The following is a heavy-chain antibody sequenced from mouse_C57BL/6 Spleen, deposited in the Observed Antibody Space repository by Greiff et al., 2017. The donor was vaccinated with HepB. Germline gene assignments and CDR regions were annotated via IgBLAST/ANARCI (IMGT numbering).Heavy chain of an antibody. CDR1: GYTFTDYY. CDR2: INPNNGGT. J-gene: IGHJ2*01. CDR3: ARLLSFDY. V-gene: IGHV1-26*01. Sequence: EVKLQQSGPELVKPGASVKISCKASGYTFTDYYMNWVKQSHGKSLEWIGDINPNNGGTSYNQKFKGKATLTVDKSSSTAYMELRSLTSEDSAVYYCARLLSFDYWGQGTTLTVSS. D-gene: IGHD2-1*01.